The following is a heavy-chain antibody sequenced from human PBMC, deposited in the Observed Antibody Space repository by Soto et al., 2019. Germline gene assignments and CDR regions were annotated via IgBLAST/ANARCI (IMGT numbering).Heavy chain of an antibody. Sequence: EVQLLESGGGLVQPGGSLRLSCAASGFTFSSYAMSWVRQAPGKGLEWVSAISGSGGSTYYADSVKGRFTISRDNSKNTLYLQMNSLRAEDTAVYYCAKVGLRFLYEDRWFDHWGQGTLVTVSS. D-gene: IGHD3-3*01. J-gene: IGHJ5*02. CDR1: GFTFSSYA. CDR3: AKVGLRFLYEDRWFDH. CDR2: ISGSGGST. V-gene: IGHV3-23*01.